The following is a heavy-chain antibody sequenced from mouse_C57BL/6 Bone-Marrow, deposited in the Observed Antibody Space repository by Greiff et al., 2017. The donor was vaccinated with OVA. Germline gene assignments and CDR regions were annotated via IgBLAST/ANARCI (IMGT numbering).Heavy chain of an antibody. V-gene: IGHV5-15*01. CDR1: GFTFSDYG. CDR2: ISNLAYSI. D-gene: IGHD2-3*01. CDR3: ARQMGYWYFDV. Sequence: EVKLQESGGGLVQPGGSLKLSCAASGFTFSDYGMAWVRQAPRKGPEWVAFISNLAYSIYYADTVTGRFTISRENAKNTLYLEMSSLRSEDTAMYYCARQMGYWYFDVWGTGTTVTVSS. J-gene: IGHJ1*03.